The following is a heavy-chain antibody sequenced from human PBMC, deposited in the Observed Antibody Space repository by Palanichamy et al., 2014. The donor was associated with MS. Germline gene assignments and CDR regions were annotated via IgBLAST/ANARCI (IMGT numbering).Heavy chain of an antibody. CDR3: ARQQRGSYGMDV. J-gene: IGHJ6*02. D-gene: IGHD6-13*01. V-gene: IGHV3-7*01. CDR2: IRDDGGER. Sequence: EVQLVESGGGLVQPGGSLRLSCAASEFTFSIYWMDWVRQAPGKGLQWVATIRDDGGERYYVDSVKGRFTISRDNAKSSLFLQMNSLRVEDTAVYYCARQQRGSYGMDVWGQGTTVTVS. CDR1: EFTFSIYW.